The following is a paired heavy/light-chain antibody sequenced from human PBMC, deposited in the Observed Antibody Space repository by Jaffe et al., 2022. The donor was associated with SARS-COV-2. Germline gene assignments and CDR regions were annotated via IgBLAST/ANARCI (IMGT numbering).Light chain of an antibody. CDR2: AAS. CDR1: QDIRND. Sequence: DIQMTQSPSSLSASVGDRVTITCRASQDIRNDLGWYQQKPGKAPKRLIYAASSLQSGVPSIFSGSGSGTEFTLTISSLQPEDFATYYCLQHNSYPWTFGQGTKVEIK. J-gene: IGKJ1*01. CDR3: LQHNSYPWT. V-gene: IGKV1-17*01.
Heavy chain of an antibody. D-gene: IGHD2-15*01. V-gene: IGHV3-30*18. J-gene: IGHJ4*02. CDR3: AKDAWYCSGGSCQSFDY. CDR2: ISFDGSDK. Sequence: QVQLVESGGGVVQPGRSLRLSCAASGFTFSTYGMHWVRQAPGKGLEWMAVISFDGSDKYYADSVKGRFTISRDNSKNTLYLQMNSLRAEDTAVYYCAKDAWYCSGGSCQSFDYWGQGTLVTVS. CDR1: GFTFSTYG.